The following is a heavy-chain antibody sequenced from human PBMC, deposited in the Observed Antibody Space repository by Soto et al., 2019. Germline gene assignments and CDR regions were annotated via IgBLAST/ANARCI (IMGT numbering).Heavy chain of an antibody. CDR1: GFTFSSYG. J-gene: IGHJ3*02. V-gene: IGHV3-23*01. CDR2: ISGSGGGT. CDR3: AKRGWDAFDI. Sequence: PGGSLRLSCAASGFTFSSYGMSWVRQAPGKGLEWVSAISGSGGGTNYADSVKGRFTISRDNSKNTLYLQMNSLRAEDTAAYYCAKRGWDAFDIWGQGTVVTVSS.